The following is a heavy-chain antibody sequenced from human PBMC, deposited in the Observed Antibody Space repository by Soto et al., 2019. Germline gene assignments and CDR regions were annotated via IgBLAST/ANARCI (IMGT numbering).Heavy chain of an antibody. CDR2: ISSDRSST. CDR3: AREAPFATDLDY. Sequence: EVQLVESGGGLVQPGGSLRLSCAASGFVFSGYWMDWVRQAPGKGLVWVSRISSDRSSTNYADSVKGRFTISRDNAKNTLYLQMNSLRAEDTAVYYCAREAPFATDLDYWGQGSLVTVSS. V-gene: IGHV3-74*01. D-gene: IGHD3-3*01. J-gene: IGHJ4*02. CDR1: GFVFSGYW.